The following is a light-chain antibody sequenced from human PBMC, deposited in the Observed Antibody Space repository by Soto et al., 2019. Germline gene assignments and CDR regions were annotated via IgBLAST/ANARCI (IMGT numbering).Light chain of an antibody. Sequence: EIVLTQSPGTLSLSPGERATFSCRTSQTINTEFLAWYQQRPGLAPRLLIHGTSNWATGIPDRFSGSGSGTDFTLTISALEPEDFAVYYCQRYGSSPLYAFGQGTKLEI. CDR1: QTINTEF. J-gene: IGKJ2*01. V-gene: IGKV3-20*01. CDR2: GTS. CDR3: QRYGSSPLYA.